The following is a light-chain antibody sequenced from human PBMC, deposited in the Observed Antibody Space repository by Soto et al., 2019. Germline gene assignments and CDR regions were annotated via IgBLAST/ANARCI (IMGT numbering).Light chain of an antibody. CDR3: CSYAGRSTLL. Sequence: QSVLTQPASVSGSPGQSITISCTGTSRDVGNYNLVSWYQQYPGKAPKVIIYEGSKRPSGVSGRFAGSKSGNTASLTISGLQAEDEADYYCCSYAGRSTLLFGGGTKLTVL. CDR2: EGS. J-gene: IGLJ2*01. V-gene: IGLV2-23*01. CDR1: SRDVGNYNL.